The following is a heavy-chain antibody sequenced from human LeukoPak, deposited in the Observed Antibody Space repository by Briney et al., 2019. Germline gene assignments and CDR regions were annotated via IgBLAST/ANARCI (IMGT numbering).Heavy chain of an antibody. CDR2: ISYDGSNK. CDR1: GFTFSSYA. J-gene: IGHJ4*02. V-gene: IGHV3-30*04. CDR3: AKVRGSLRIDY. D-gene: IGHD1-26*01. Sequence: GGSLRLSCAASGFTFSSYAMHWVRQAPGKGLEWVVVISYDGSNKYYADSVKGRFTISRDNSKNTLYLQMNSLRAEDTAVYYCAKVRGSLRIDYWGQGTLVTVSS.